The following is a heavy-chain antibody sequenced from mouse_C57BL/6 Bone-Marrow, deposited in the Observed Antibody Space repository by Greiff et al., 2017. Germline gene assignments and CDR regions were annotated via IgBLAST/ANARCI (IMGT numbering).Heavy chain of an antibody. CDR2: IDPSDSET. J-gene: IGHJ1*03. CDR1: GYTFTSYW. Sequence: VQLQQPGAELVRPGSSVKLSCKASGYTFTSYWMHWVKQRPIQGLEWIGNIDPSDSETHYNQKFKDKATLTVDKSSSTAYMQLSSLTSEDSAVYYCAGGDYYGSSSHFDVWGTGTTVTVSS. CDR3: AGGDYYGSSSHFDV. V-gene: IGHV1-52*01. D-gene: IGHD1-1*01.